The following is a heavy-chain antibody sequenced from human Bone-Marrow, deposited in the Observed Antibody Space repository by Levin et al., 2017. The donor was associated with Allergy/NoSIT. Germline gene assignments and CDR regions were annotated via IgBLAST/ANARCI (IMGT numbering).Heavy chain of an antibody. Sequence: SETLSLTCTVSGGSISSGGYYWSWIRQHPGKGLEWIGYIYYSGSTYYNPSLKSRVTISVDTSKNQFSLKLSSVTAADTAVYYCARVPTSCSSFDYWGQGTLVTVSS. D-gene: IGHD2-2*01. J-gene: IGHJ4*02. CDR2: IYYSGST. CDR3: ARVPTSCSSFDY. V-gene: IGHV4-31*03. CDR1: GGSISSGGYY.